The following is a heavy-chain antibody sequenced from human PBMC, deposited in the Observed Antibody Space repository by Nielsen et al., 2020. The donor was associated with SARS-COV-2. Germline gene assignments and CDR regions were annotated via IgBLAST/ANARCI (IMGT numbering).Heavy chain of an antibody. V-gene: IGHV1-2*06. CDR3: ARARATIFGLVMSYGMDV. CDR2: INPYSGGT. D-gene: IGHD3/OR15-3a*01. J-gene: IGHJ6*02. Sequence: ASVKVSCKASGYTFTDYYIHWVRQAPGQGLEWMGRINPYSGGTNYAQKFQGTVTMTRDASISTVYMELTSDDTAVYYCARARATIFGLVMSYGMDVWGQGTTVNVS. CDR1: GYTFTDYY.